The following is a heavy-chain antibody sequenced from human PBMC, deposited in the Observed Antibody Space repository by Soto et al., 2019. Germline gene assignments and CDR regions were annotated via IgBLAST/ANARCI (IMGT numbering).Heavy chain of an antibody. V-gene: IGHV1-8*01. CDR2: MNPNSGNT. CDR3: ARGVSPAYGDNYYYGMDV. J-gene: IGHJ6*02. CDR1: GYTFTSYD. Sequence: QVQLVQSGAEVKKPGASVKVSCKASGYTFTSYDINWVRQATGQGLEWMGWMNPNSGNTGYAQKFQGRVTMTRNTSISTAYMELSSLRSEDTAVYYCARGVSPAYGDNYYYGMDVWGQGTTVTVSS. D-gene: IGHD4-17*01.